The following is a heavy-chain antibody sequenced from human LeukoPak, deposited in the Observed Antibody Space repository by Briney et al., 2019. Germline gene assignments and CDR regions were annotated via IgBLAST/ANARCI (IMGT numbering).Heavy chain of an antibody. D-gene: IGHD3-22*01. CDR1: DYPISSGYY. Sequence: SETLSLTCTVSDYPISSGYYWGWIRQPPGKGLEWIGIILQSGSTYYNPSLKSRVTISVDTSKNQFSLRLSSVTAADTAVYYCARRTRDSSGYYYFDYWGQGTLVTVSS. V-gene: IGHV4-38-2*02. CDR3: ARRTRDSSGYYYFDY. J-gene: IGHJ4*02. CDR2: ILQSGST.